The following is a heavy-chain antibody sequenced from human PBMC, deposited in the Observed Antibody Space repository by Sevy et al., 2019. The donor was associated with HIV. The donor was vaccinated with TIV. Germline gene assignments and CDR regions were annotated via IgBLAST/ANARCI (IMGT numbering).Heavy chain of an antibody. CDR3: AKSLNAWYDFPAFDH. CDR2: MYGTVEPNGNT. D-gene: IGHD1-20*01. CDR1: GGSITTGPYY. V-gene: IGHV4-39*02. Sequence: SETLSLTCSVSGGSITTGPYYWAWIRQSPGKGPAWLGSMYGTVEPNGNTYYNPTLKTRIGMSMDKSNNRFALSLRSVIAADTAVYFCAKSLNAWYDFPAFDHWGQGIPVTVSS. J-gene: IGHJ4*02.